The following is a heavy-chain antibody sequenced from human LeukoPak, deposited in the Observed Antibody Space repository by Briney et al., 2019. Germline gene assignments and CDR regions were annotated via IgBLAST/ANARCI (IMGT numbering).Heavy chain of an antibody. CDR1: GGSISSYY. D-gene: IGHD3-10*01. J-gene: IGHJ6*03. Sequence: PSETLSLTCTVSGGSISSYYWSWIRQPPGKGLEWIGYIYYSGYTNYNPSLKSRVTISVDTSKNQFSLKLSSVTAADTVVYYCARTTMVRGTYYMDVWGKGTTVTISS. CDR2: IYYSGYT. CDR3: ARTTMVRGTYYMDV. V-gene: IGHV4-59*01.